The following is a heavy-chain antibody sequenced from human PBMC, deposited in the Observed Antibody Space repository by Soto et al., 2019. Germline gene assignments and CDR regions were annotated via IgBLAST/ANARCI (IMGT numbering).Heavy chain of an antibody. CDR1: GGTFSSYA. CDR3: ARLDDSGYDLGLRI. D-gene: IGHD5-12*01. V-gene: IGHV1-69*13. J-gene: IGHJ3*02. CDR2: IIPIFGTA. Sequence: SVKVSCKASGGTFSSYAISWVRQAPGQGLEWMGGIIPIFGTANYAQKFQGRVTITADESTSTAYMELSSLRSVDTAVYYCARLDDSGYDLGLRIWGQGTMVTVSS.